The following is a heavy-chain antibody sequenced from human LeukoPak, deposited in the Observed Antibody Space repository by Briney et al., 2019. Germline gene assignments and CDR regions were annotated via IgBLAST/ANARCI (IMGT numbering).Heavy chain of an antibody. CDR2: ISSGSSYI. J-gene: IGHJ3*02. D-gene: IGHD5-24*01. CDR1: GFTFSSYS. Sequence: GGSLRLSCAASGFTFSSYSMNWVRQAPGKGLEWVSSISSGSSYIYYADSVKGRFTISRDNATNSLYLQMNSLRAEDTAVYYCARPTVEMATTDALDIWGQGTMVTVSS. CDR3: ARPTVEMATTDALDI. V-gene: IGHV3-21*01.